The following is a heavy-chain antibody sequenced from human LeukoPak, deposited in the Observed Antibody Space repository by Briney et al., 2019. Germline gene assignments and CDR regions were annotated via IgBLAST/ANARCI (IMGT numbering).Heavy chain of an antibody. Sequence: PGGSLRLSCAAPGFTFTSYAMSWVRQAPRKGLEWGSAISGSGGRTYYADSVKGRFTISRDNSKNTLYLQMNSLRAEDTAVYYCAKPRPSYSSSWYDHWGQGTLVTASS. CDR1: GFTFTSYA. CDR2: ISGSGGRT. CDR3: AKPRPSYSSSWYDH. V-gene: IGHV3-23*01. J-gene: IGHJ5*02. D-gene: IGHD6-13*01.